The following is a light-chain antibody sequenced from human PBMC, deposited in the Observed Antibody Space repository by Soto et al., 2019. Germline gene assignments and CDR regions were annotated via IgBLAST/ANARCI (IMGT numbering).Light chain of an antibody. CDR3: QQYGYATIT. J-gene: IGKJ5*01. CDR1: QSVSSND. V-gene: IGKV3-20*01. Sequence: IVLTDSPGTLSLSPGAIATHSCRAGQSVSSNDLACYQQKPGQAPRVXIAAXSSMATGSPDRLSGSGSATDFTLTIDGLEPEDFVVYYSQQYGYATITFGQGTRLEIK. CDR2: AXS.